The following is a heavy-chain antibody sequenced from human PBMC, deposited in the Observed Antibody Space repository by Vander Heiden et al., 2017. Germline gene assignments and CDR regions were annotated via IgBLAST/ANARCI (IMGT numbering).Heavy chain of an antibody. Sequence: EVQLVESGGGLVQPGGSLRLSCAASGFSFSSYWMSWVRQAPGKGLEWVANTKEDGSEKYYVDSVKGRFTISRDNAKNTLYLKMNSLRAEDTAVYYCARLPDAFDIWGQGTMVTVSS. CDR1: GFSFSSYW. J-gene: IGHJ3*02. V-gene: IGHV3-7*01. CDR3: ARLPDAFDI. CDR2: TKEDGSEK.